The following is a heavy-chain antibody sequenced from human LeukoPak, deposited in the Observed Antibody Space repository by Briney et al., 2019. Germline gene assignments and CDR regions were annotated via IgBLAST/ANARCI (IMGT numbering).Heavy chain of an antibody. CDR3: TTDPYGGRDY. CDR2: IKTKIDGGTI. D-gene: IGHD4-23*01. CDR1: GFNLSNAL. V-gene: IGHV3-15*01. J-gene: IGHJ4*02. Sequence: GGSLRLSCAASGFNLSNALMNWVRQGPGKGLEWVGRIKTKIDGGTIDYAEAVKGRITISRDDSSNTLYLQINSLKSEDTAVYYCTTDPYGGRDYWGQGTLVTVSS.